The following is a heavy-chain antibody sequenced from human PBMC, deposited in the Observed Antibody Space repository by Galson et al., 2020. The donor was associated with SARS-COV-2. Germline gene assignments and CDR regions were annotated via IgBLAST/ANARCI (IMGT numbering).Heavy chain of an antibody. D-gene: IGHD1-1*01. CDR2: INYSGSA. Sequence: SETLSLTCTVSGDYISSGGHYWSWIRQHPGKGLEWIGYINYSGSAYYNPSLKSRVIISVDTSKNQFSLKLRSVTAADTAVYFCARNRQLLFDYWGQGTLVTVSS. J-gene: IGHJ4*02. CDR1: GDYISSGGHY. V-gene: IGHV4-31*03. CDR3: ARNRQLLFDY.